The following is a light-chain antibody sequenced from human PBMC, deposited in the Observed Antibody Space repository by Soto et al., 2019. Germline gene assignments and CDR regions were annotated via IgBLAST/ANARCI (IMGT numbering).Light chain of an antibody. Sequence: QSVLTQPPSASGSPGQSVTISCTGSRSDIGDSDYVSWYQQHPRKAPKLIIYSNNQRPSGVPDRFSGSKSGTSASLAISGLQSEDEADYYCAAWDDSLNGYVFGTGTKLTVL. CDR1: RSDIGDSD. V-gene: IGLV1-44*01. J-gene: IGLJ1*01. CDR3: AAWDDSLNGYV. CDR2: SNN.